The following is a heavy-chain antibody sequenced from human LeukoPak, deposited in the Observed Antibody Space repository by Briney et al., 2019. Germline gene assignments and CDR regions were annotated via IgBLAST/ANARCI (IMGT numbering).Heavy chain of an antibody. CDR1: GFNLNSYA. Sequence: GGSLRLSCAVSGFNLNSYAMHWVRQAPGKGLEWVAVIRHDEANSFYADSVQGRFTISRDTSKKLLYLQMSSLRVEDTAVYYCAKEYTPSSPLGELDSWGQGTLVTVSS. CDR3: AKEYTPSSPLGELDS. V-gene: IGHV3-30*02. J-gene: IGHJ4*02. CDR2: IRHDEANS. D-gene: IGHD6-6*01.